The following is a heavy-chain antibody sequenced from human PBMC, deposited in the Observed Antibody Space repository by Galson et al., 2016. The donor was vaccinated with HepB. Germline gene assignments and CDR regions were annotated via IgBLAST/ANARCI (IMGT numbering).Heavy chain of an antibody. CDR3: ASRNRYYYDGMDV. D-gene: IGHD1-14*01. V-gene: IGHV1-69*13. J-gene: IGHJ6*02. Sequence: SVKVSCKASGGTFSGYAISWVRQAPGQGLEWMGEVIPIFGAANYAQKFQGRVTITADLSTTTAYMELSSLRFEDTAVYYCASRNRYYYDGMDVWGQGTTVTVYS. CDR2: VIPIFGAA. CDR1: GGTFSGYA.